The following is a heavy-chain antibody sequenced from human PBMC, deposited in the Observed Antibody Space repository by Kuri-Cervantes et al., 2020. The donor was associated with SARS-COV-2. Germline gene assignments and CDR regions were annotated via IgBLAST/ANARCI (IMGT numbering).Heavy chain of an antibody. V-gene: IGHV3-30*18. Sequence: LSLTCAASGFNFSGTDMHWVRQAPGKGLEWVAFISYDGKNKNCIASGKGRFTISRDNSQNTLSLQLKSLRSEDAAMYYCAKDGVGAHDFWGQGTLVTVS. CDR3: AKDGVGAHDF. D-gene: IGHD4/OR15-4a*01. J-gene: IGHJ4*02. CDR2: ISYDGKNK. CDR1: GFNFSGTD.